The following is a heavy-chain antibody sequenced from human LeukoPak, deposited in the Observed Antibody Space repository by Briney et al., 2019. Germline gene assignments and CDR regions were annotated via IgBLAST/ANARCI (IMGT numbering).Heavy chain of an antibody. CDR3: ALSRYYDFWSGYYPSPYYYYGMDV. D-gene: IGHD3-3*01. CDR2: IYYSGST. J-gene: IGHJ6*02. Sequence: SETLSLTCTVSGGSISSGDYYWSWIRQPPGKGQEWIGYIYYSGSTYYNPSLKSRVTISVDTSKNQFSLKLSSVTAADTAVYYCALSRYYDFWSGYYPSPYYYYGMDVWGQGTTVTVSS. V-gene: IGHV4-30-4*01. CDR1: GGSISSGDYY.